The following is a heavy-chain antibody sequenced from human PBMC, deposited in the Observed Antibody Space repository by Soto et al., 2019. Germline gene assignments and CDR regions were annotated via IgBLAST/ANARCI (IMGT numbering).Heavy chain of an antibody. CDR3: ASGTYYDFWSGYYLAPPY. J-gene: IGHJ4*02. D-gene: IGHD3-3*01. V-gene: IGHV1-69*13. CDR1: GGTLSSYA. CDR2: IIPIFGTA. Sequence: ASVKVSCKASGGTLSSYAISWVRQAPGQGLEWMGGIIPIFGTANYAQKFQGRVTITADESTSTAYMELSSLRSEDTAVYYCASGTYYDFWSGYYLAPPYWGQGTLVTVSS.